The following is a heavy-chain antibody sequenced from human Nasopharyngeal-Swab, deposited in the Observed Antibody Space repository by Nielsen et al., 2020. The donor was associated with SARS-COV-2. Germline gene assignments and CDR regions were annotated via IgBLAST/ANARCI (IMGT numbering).Heavy chain of an antibody. J-gene: IGHJ4*02. CDR3: ARSNCSGACYPYYSDY. CDR2: IVPMFGSP. CDR1: GGTLNNNA. D-gene: IGHD2-21*02. V-gene: IGHV1-69*13. Sequence: SVKVSCKASGGTLNNNAINWVRQAPGQGLEWMGGIVPMFGSPIYAQKFQDRLTIIADESTSTRYMELRSLRSGDTAIYYCARSNCSGACYPYYSDYWGQGTLVTVFS.